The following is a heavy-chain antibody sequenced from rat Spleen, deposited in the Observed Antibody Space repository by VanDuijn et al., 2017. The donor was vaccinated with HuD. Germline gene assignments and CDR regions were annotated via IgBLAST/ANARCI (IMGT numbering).Heavy chain of an antibody. CDR2: ITNASGRT. D-gene: IGHD5-1*01. V-gene: IGHV5S13*01. CDR3: ARSITGGPYYFDY. Sequence: EVQLVESGGGLVQPGRSLKLSCAASGFTFSDYNMAWVRQAPGKGLEWVASITNASGRTYYPDSVKGRFTISRDTAQNTQYLQMDSLRSEDTSTYYCARSITGGPYYFDYWGQGVMVTVSS. CDR1: GFTFSDYN. J-gene: IGHJ2*01.